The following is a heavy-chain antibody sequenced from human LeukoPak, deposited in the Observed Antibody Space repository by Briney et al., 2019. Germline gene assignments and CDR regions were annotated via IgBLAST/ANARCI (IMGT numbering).Heavy chain of an antibody. D-gene: IGHD3-16*02. CDR1: GGSISSSSYY. J-gene: IGHJ4*02. Sequence: SETLSLTCTVSGGSISSSSYYWGWIRQPPGKGLEWIGSIYYSGSTYYNPSLKSRVTISVDTSKNQFSLKLSSVTAADTAVYYCAIRAYDYVWGSYRSRNFGYWGQGTLVTVSS. CDR3: AIRAYDYVWGSYRSRNFGY. V-gene: IGHV4-39*01. CDR2: IYYSGST.